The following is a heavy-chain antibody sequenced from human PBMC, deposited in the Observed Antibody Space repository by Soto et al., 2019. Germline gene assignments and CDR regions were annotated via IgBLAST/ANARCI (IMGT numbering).Heavy chain of an antibody. CDR1: GGSMNSGGYC. V-gene: IGHV4-31*03. CDR3: SRGILV. Sequence: QVQLQESGPGLVKPSQTLSLTCTVSGGSMNSGGYCWNWIRQHPGEGLEWIGCISYGGTTSYNPSLKSRVTISVDTSKNQFSLKLSSVTAADTAVYYFSRGILVWGQGTLITVSS. J-gene: IGHJ4*02. CDR2: ISYGGTT. D-gene: IGHD2-15*01.